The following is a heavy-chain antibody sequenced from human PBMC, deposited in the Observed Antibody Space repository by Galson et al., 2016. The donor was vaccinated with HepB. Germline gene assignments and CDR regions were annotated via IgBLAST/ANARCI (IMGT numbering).Heavy chain of an antibody. CDR1: GFTFVNYA. CDR3: AKYLAPGLHAFDI. V-gene: IGHV3-23*01. D-gene: IGHD2-21*02. CDR2: IDDNGHAGTT. J-gene: IGHJ3*02. Sequence: SLRLSCAASGFTFVNYAMTWVRQPPGKGLEWVSTIDDNGHAGTTHYADPVRGRFTISRDDSNNQLYLQMDSLGAEDTALYFCAKYLAPGLHAFDIWGQGTTVTVSS.